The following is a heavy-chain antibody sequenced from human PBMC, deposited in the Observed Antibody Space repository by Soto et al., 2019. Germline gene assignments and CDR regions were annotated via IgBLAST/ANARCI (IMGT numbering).Heavy chain of an antibody. CDR1: GFTFSTYA. CDR2: ISGSPSST. D-gene: IGHD3-22*01. CDR3: SKDGLDSSGYLYFFDF. Sequence: PGGSLRLSCAASGFTFSTYAMSWVRQAPGKGLEWVSAISGSPSSTYYADSVKGRFTIFRDNSKKTLFLQMNSLRAEDTAIYYCSKDGLDSSGYLYFFDFWGQGIPVTVSS. V-gene: IGHV3-23*01. J-gene: IGHJ4*02.